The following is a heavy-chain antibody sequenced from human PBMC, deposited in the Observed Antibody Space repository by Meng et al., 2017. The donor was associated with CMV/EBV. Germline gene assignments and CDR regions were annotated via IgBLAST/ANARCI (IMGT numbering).Heavy chain of an antibody. CDR1: GGSISSSSYY. Sequence: SETLSLTCTVSGGSISSSSYYWGWIRQPPGKGLEWIGSIYYSGSTCYNPSLKSRVTISVDTSKNQFSLKLSSVTAADTAVYYCAREGMVGYYYYGMDVWGQGTTVTVSS. D-gene: IGHD1-26*01. CDR2: IYYSGST. V-gene: IGHV4-39*07. J-gene: IGHJ6*02. CDR3: AREGMVGYYYYGMDV.